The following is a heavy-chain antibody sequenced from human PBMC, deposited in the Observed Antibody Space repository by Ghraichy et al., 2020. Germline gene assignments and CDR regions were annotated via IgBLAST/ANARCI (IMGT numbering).Heavy chain of an antibody. CDR1: GFSFSSYW. J-gene: IGHJ4*02. D-gene: IGHD3-3*01. V-gene: IGHV3-7*01. CDR3: ARWARDREWIFDN. CDR2: IKQDGSEK. Sequence: GESLNISCVGSGFSFSSYWMGWVRQAPGKGLEWVASIKQDGSEKPYVDSVEGRFTISRDNAKNSLYLQMNTLTVEDTAVYYCARWARDREWIFDNWGQGTLVTVSS.